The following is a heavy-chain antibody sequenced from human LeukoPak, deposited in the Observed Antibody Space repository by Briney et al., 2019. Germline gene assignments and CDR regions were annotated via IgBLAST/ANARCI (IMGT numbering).Heavy chain of an antibody. V-gene: IGHV3-7*01. CDR3: ARPLWFGELANSYYFDY. CDR2: IKQDGSEK. J-gene: IGHJ4*02. Sequence: GGSLRLSCAASGLTFSSYWMSWVRQAPGKGLEWVANIKQDGSEKYYVDSVKGRFTISRDNAKNSLYLQMNSLRAEDTAVYYCARPLWFGELANSYYFDYWGQGTLVTVSS. CDR1: GLTFSSYW. D-gene: IGHD3-10*01.